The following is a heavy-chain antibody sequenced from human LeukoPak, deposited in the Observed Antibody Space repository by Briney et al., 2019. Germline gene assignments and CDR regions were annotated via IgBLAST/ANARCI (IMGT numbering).Heavy chain of an antibody. CDR1: GDSISTYY. CDR2: IYSSGNT. Sequence: KPSETLSLTCSFSGDSISTYYWGWIRQSPGKGLEWIGHIYSSGNTDYNSSLKSRVTISVDTSKSQFSLRLSSVTATDTAVYYCARLRWQLVGPYFDYWGQGILVTVSS. J-gene: IGHJ4*02. D-gene: IGHD1-26*01. CDR3: ARLRWQLVGPYFDY. V-gene: IGHV4-59*01.